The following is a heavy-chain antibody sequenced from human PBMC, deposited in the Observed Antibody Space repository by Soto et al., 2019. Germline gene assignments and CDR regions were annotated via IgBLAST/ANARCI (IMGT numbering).Heavy chain of an antibody. CDR1: GGSISTSNW. V-gene: IGHV4-4*02. J-gene: IGHJ4*02. D-gene: IGHD1-1*01. CDR3: ARTSTSGTRSDY. Sequence: SETLSLTCAVSGGSISTSNWWSWVRQPPGKGLEWIGEVYHSGSTNYNPSFKSRVAMSVDKSKNQFSLKLNSVTAADTALYYCARTSTSGTRSDYWGQGSLVTVSS. CDR2: VYHSGST.